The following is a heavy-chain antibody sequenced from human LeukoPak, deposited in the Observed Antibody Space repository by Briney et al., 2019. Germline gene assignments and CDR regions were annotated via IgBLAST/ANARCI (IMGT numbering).Heavy chain of an antibody. CDR1: GFTFSGYS. V-gene: IGHV3-48*01. D-gene: IGHD5-18*01. CDR2: IGSNSSSI. CDR3: ARARGYSYGYSDY. J-gene: IGHJ4*02. Sequence: GGSLRLSCAASGFTFSGYSMNWVRQAPGKGLEWVSYIGSNSSSIYDAESVKGRFTISRDNAKKSLYLQMNNLRAEDTAVYYCARARGYSYGYSDYWGRGTLVTVSP.